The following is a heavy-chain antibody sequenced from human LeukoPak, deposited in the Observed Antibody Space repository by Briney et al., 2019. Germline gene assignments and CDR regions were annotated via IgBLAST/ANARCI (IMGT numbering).Heavy chain of an antibody. CDR2: ISSSSSYK. CDR1: KFTFSSYS. J-gene: IGHJ4*02. CDR3: ARDEDTADFDY. V-gene: IGHV3-21*01. D-gene: IGHD5-18*01. Sequence: GGFLRLCCAASKFTFSSYSIKWGRQPPRKGLEWVSSISSSSSYKYYADSQKGRSTTSRDNAKTSLYLQMNSLGAEDTADYYCARDEDTADFDYWGQGTLVTVSS.